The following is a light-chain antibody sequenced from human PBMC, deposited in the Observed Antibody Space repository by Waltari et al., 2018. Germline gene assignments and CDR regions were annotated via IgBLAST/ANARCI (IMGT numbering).Light chain of an antibody. CDR2: EGS. Sequence: DIVMTQTPLSLSVTPGQPASISCKSSQSLVHSDGKTYLYWYFQKAGQPTQLLIYEGSNLVFGVPDRFSGSGSATDFTRKISRVEAEDVGIFYCMQSLLVPLTFGVGTKVEFK. J-gene: IGKJ4*01. V-gene: IGKV2D-29*01. CDR3: MQSLLVPLT. CDR1: QSLVHSDGKTY.